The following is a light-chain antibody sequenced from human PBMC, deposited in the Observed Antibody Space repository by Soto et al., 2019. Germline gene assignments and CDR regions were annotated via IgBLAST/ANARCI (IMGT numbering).Light chain of an antibody. J-gene: IGKJ4*01. CDR3: QQCNTPFT. V-gene: IGKV1-5*01. Sequence: DIQMTQSPSTLSASVGDRVAITCRARQNIGSRLAWYQQKPDEAPKLLIYDASSLESGVPLRFGGSGSGTDFTLIITSLQPDDFATYYCQQCNTPFTVGGGTKVDSK. CDR1: QNIGSR. CDR2: DAS.